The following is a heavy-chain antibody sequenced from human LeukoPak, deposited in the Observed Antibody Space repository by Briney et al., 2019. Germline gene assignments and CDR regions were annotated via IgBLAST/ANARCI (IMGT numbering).Heavy chain of an antibody. D-gene: IGHD3-22*01. J-gene: IGHJ5*02. V-gene: IGHV3-48*04. CDR2: ISSSSTI. Sequence: GGSLRLSCAASGFTFSTYSIDWVRQAPGKGLEWISYISSSSTIDFADSVKGRFTVSRDNARNSVYLQMNSLRAEDTAVYYCARVHTSSYAADLWGQGTLVTVSS. CDR1: GFTFSTYS. CDR3: ARVHTSSYAADL.